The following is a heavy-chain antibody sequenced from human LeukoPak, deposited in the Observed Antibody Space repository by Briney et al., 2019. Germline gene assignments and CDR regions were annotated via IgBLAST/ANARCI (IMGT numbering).Heavy chain of an antibody. CDR3: ARDLIVVVPAAIRGRIIDY. J-gene: IGHJ4*02. CDR2: IIPIFGTA. V-gene: IGHV1-69*13. D-gene: IGHD2-2*02. Sequence: ASVKVSCKASGATFSSYAISWVRQAPGQGLEWMGGIIPIFGTANYAQKFQGRVTITADESTSTAYMELRSLRSDDTAVYYCARDLIVVVPAAIRGRIIDYWGQGTLVTVSS. CDR1: GATFSSYA.